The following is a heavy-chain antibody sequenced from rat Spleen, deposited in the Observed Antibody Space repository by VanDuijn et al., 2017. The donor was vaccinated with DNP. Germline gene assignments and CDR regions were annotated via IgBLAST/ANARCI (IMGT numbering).Heavy chain of an antibody. CDR3: AKPASYGGYWFAY. CDR2: IANSGGGA. D-gene: IGHD1-11*01. Sequence: EVQLVESGGDLVQPGRSLKLSCVASGFTFNDYWMTWIRQVPGKGLEWVASIANSGGGAYYRDSVKGRFTISRDDAKSTLYLQMDSLRSEDTATYYCAKPASYGGYWFAYWGQGTLVTVSS. V-gene: IGHV5-31*01. J-gene: IGHJ3*01. CDR1: GFTFNDYW.